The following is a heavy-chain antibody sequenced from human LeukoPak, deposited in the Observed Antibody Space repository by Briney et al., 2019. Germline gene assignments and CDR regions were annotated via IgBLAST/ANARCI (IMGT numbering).Heavy chain of an antibody. V-gene: IGHV3-43*01. CDR3: AKDIGPGDTTYYFDY. CDR2: ISWDGGST. CDR1: GFTFDDYT. J-gene: IGHJ4*02. D-gene: IGHD2-21*01. Sequence: GGSLRLSCAASGFTFDDYTMHWVRQAPGKGLEWVSLISWDGGSTYYADSVKGRFTISRDNSKNSLYLQMNSLRTEDTALYYCAKDIGPGDTTYYFDYWGQGTLVTVSS.